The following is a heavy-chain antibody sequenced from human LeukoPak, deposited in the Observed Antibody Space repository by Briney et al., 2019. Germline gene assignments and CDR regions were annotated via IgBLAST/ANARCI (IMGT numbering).Heavy chain of an antibody. CDR3: ARNKRGCSSTSCYSDYYYYYMDV. J-gene: IGHJ6*03. CDR2: IIPIFGTA. D-gene: IGHD2-2*02. V-gene: IGHV1-69*13. CDR1: GGTFSSYA. Sequence: SVKVSCKASGGTFSSYAISWVRQAPGQGLEWMGGIIPIFGTANYAQKFQGRVTITADESTSTAYMELSSLRSEDTAVYYCARNKRGCSSTSCYSDYYYYYMDVWGKGTTVTVS.